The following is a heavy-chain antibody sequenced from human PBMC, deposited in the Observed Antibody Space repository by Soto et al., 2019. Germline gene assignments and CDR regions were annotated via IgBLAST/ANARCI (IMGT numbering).Heavy chain of an antibody. CDR2: IVVGSENT. CDR3: AADAEPTDPYNWFDP. CDR1: GFTFTTSS. Sequence: QKQLVQSGPEVKKPGTSVKVSCKASGFTFTTSSIHWVRQARGQSLEWIGWIVVGSENTKYAQKFQERVTITRDMSTSTAYMELSSLRSEDTAVYYCAADAEPTDPYNWFDPWGQGTLVTVSS. J-gene: IGHJ5*02. V-gene: IGHV1-58*02. D-gene: IGHD1-1*01.